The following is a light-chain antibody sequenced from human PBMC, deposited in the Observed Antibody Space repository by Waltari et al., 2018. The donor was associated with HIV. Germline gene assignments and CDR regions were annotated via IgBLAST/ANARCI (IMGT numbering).Light chain of an antibody. CDR2: LAS. CDR1: QSLLHRNGYNY. J-gene: IGKJ3*01. Sequence: DIVMTQFPLSVPVTPGAPASISSRSSQSLLHRNGYNYLDWYMQRPGQSPQLLIYLASYRPSGVPDRFSGSGSGTNFTLKISRVEAEDVGVYYCMQSLETPVFGPGTKVDIK. V-gene: IGKV2-28*01. CDR3: MQSLETPV.